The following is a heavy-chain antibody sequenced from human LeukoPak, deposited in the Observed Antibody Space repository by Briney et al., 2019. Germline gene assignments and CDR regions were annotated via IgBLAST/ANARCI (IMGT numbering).Heavy chain of an antibody. CDR2: IYHSGST. J-gene: IGHJ3*02. V-gene: IGHV4-38-2*02. CDR1: GYSISSGYY. D-gene: IGHD2-2*03. CDR3: AREGLDSPRVDAFDI. Sequence: SETLSLTCAVSGYSISSGYYWGWIRQPPGKGLEWIGSIYHSGSTYYNPSLKSRVTISVDTSKNQFSLKLRSVTAADTAVYYRAREGLDSPRVDAFDIWGQGTMVTVSS.